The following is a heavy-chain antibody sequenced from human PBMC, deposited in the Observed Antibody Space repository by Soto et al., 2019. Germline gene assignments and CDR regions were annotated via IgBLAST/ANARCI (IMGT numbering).Heavy chain of an antibody. CDR2: MNPNSGNT. CDR1: GYTFTSYD. J-gene: IGHJ6*02. CDR3: ARTMVRGVIKSYYDYGMDV. V-gene: IGHV1-8*01. Sequence: QVQLVQSGAEVKKPGASVKVSCKASGYTFTSYDINWVRQATGQGLEWMGWMNPNSGNTGYAQKFQGRVTMTRNTSISTAYMELSSLRSEDTAVYYCARTMVRGVIKSYYDYGMDVWGQGTTVTVSS. D-gene: IGHD3-10*01.